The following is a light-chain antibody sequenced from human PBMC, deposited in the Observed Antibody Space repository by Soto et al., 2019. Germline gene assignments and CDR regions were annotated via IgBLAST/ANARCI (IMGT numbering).Light chain of an antibody. J-gene: IGLJ1*01. V-gene: IGLV2-14*02. Sequence: QSALTQPASVSGSPGQSITISCTGTSSDVGSYNLVSWYQQHPGKAPKLMIYEANKRPSGVSNRFSGSKSGNTASLTISGLQAEDEADYYCSSYTASNILEVFGTGTKLTVL. CDR1: SSDVGSYNL. CDR2: EAN. CDR3: SSYTASNILEV.